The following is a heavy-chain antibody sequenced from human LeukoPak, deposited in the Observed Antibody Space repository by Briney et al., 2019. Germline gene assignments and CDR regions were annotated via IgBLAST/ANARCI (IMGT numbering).Heavy chain of an antibody. J-gene: IGHJ3*02. CDR3: ARGLAGLDAFDI. Sequence: NPPETLSLTCTVSGGSISSSSYYWGWIRQPPGKGLEWIGSIYYSGSTYYNPSLKSRVTISVDTSKNQFSLKLSSVTAADTAVYYCARGLAGLDAFDIWGQGTMVTVSS. V-gene: IGHV4-39*07. CDR2: IYYSGST. D-gene: IGHD2-15*01. CDR1: GGSISSSSYY.